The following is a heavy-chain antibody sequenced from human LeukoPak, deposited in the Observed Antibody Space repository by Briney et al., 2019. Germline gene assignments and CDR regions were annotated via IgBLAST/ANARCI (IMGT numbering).Heavy chain of an antibody. V-gene: IGHV4-59*08. CDR1: GGSISSYY. J-gene: IGHJ3*02. CDR3: ARRLANYYDSSGYYYVAAFDI. CDR2: IYYSGST. Sequence: SETLSLTCTVSGGSISSYYWSWIRQPPGKGLEWIGYIYYSGSTNYNPSLKSRVTISVDTSKNQFSLKLSSVTAADTAVYYCARRLANYYDSSGYYYVAAFDIWGQGTMVTVSS. D-gene: IGHD3-22*01.